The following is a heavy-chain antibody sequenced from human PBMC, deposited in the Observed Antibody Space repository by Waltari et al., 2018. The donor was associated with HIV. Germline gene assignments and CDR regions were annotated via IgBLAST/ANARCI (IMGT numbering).Heavy chain of an antibody. Sequence: EIQLVQSGGEMKKAGESLRISCKASGNSFSSHWIGWVRQLPGQGLEWMGIIYPGDSDTIYSPSFQGQVTISVDKSITTAYLQWSSLKASDTAIYYCARRQGDYRTAFNIWGQGTMVTVSP. D-gene: IGHD4-17*01. CDR3: ARRQGDYRTAFNI. CDR2: IYPGDSDT. V-gene: IGHV5-51*01. J-gene: IGHJ3*02. CDR1: GNSFSSHW.